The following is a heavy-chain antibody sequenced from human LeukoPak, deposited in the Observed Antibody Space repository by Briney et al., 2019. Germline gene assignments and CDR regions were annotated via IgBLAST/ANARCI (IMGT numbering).Heavy chain of an antibody. J-gene: IGHJ6*02. D-gene: IGHD3-10*01. Sequence: ASVTVSCKASGYTFTGYSMHWVRQAPGQGLEWMGWINPNSGGTKYAQKFQGRVTMTRDTSISTAYMELSRLISDDTAVYYCARDKGYCSGSLYAMDVWGQGTTVTVS. CDR2: INPNSGGT. CDR3: ARDKGYCSGSLYAMDV. CDR1: GYTFTGYS. V-gene: IGHV1-2*02.